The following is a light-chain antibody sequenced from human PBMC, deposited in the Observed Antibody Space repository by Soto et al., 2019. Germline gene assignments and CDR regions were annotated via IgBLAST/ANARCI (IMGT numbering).Light chain of an antibody. CDR3: QQSYRKT. CDR2: GAS. Sequence: EIVVTKSPATLSVSPGERATLSCRASQSVSSNLAWYQQKPGQAPRLLIYGASTRATGIPARFSGSGSGTDFTLTISRLEPEDFAVYYCQQSYRKTFGQGTKVDIK. V-gene: IGKV3-15*01. CDR1: QSVSSN. J-gene: IGKJ1*01.